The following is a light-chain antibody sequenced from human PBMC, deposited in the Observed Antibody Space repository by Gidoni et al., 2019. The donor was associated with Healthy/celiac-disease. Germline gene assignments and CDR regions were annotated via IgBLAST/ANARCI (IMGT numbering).Light chain of an antibody. V-gene: IGKV1-9*01. Sequence: DIQLTQSPSFLSASVGDRVTITCRASQGISSYLAWYQQKPGKAPKLLIHAASTLQSGFPSRFSGSGSGTEFTLTISSLQPEDFATYYCQQFNSYPLTFGGGTKVEIK. CDR2: AAS. CDR1: QGISSY. J-gene: IGKJ4*01. CDR3: QQFNSYPLT.